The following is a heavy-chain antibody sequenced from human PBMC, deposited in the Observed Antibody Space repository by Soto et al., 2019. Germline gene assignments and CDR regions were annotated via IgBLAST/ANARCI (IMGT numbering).Heavy chain of an antibody. CDR3: SSGHCTNGVCRGYYFDY. J-gene: IGHJ4*02. V-gene: IGHV3-74*01. Sequence: EVQLVESGGGLVQPGGSLRLSCAASGFTFSSYWMHWVRQAPGKGLVWVSRINSDGSSTTYADSVKGRFTISRDNAKNTLYLQMNSLRAEDTGVYYCSSGHCTNGVCRGYYFDYWGQGTMVTVSS. CDR1: GFTFSSYW. D-gene: IGHD2-8*01. CDR2: INSDGSST.